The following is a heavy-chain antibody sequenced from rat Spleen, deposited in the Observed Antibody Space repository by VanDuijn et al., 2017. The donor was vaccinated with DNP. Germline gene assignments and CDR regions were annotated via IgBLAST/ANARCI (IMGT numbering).Heavy chain of an antibody. CDR3: VRGHPPRGFDY. J-gene: IGHJ2*01. D-gene: IGHD3-8*01. CDR1: DYSITSDY. V-gene: IGHV3-1*01. Sequence: EMQLQESGPGLVKPSQSLSLTCPVTDYSITSDYWGWIRKFPGNKMEWIGHINYSGRTSYNPSLTGRISITRDTSKNQFFLQLNSVTTEDTATYYSVRGHPPRGFDYWGQGVMVTVSS. CDR2: INYSGRT.